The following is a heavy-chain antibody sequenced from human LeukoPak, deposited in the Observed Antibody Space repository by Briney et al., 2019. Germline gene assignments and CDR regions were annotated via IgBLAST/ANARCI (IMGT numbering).Heavy chain of an antibody. Sequence: GRSLRLSCAASGFTFSSYGMHWVRPAPGKGLEWVAVISYDGSNKYYADSVKGRFTISRDNSKNTLYLQMNSLRAEDTAVYYCAKDLGVGYYDSSGRPVYYYYGMDVWGQGTTVTVSS. D-gene: IGHD3-22*01. CDR2: ISYDGSNK. CDR3: AKDLGVGYYDSSGRPVYYYYGMDV. V-gene: IGHV3-30*18. J-gene: IGHJ6*02. CDR1: GFTFSSYG.